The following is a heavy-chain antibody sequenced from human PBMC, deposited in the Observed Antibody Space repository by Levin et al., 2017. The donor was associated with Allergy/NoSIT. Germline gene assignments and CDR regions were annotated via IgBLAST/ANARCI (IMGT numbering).Heavy chain of an antibody. J-gene: IGHJ3*02. CDR1: GFTFSSYG. Sequence: GESLKISCAASGFTFSSYGMHWVRQAPGKGLEWVAVIWYDGSNKYYADSVKGRFTISRDNSKNTLYLQMNSLRAEDTAVYYCARENLRYCGGDCSSSFPFDIWGQGTMVTVSS. CDR3: ARENLRYCGGDCSSSFPFDI. V-gene: IGHV3-33*01. D-gene: IGHD2-21*02. CDR2: IWYDGSNK.